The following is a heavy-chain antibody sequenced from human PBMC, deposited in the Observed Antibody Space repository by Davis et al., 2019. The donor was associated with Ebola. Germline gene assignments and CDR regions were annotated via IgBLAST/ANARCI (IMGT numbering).Heavy chain of an antibody. J-gene: IGHJ4*02. CDR1: GFTVSSNY. CDR3: AGGTRSERHLDY. D-gene: IGHD2-2*01. CDR2: IYSGGST. Sequence: GGSLRLSCAASGFTVSSNYMSWVRQAPGKGLEWVSLIYSGGSTYYTDSVKGRFTISRDNSKNTLFLQMNSLRAEDAAVYYCAGGTRSERHLDYWGQGTLVTVSS. V-gene: IGHV3-53*01.